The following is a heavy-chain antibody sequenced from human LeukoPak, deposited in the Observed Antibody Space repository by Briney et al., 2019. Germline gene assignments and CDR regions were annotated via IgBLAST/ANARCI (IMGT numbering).Heavy chain of an antibody. Sequence: ASVKVSCKASGYTFTGYYMHWVRQAPGQGLEWMGWINPNSGGTNSAQKFQGRVTMTRDTSISTAYMELSRLRSDDTAVYYCARDLPKSPYDSSGYYLDYWGQGTLVTVSS. V-gene: IGHV1-2*02. D-gene: IGHD3-22*01. J-gene: IGHJ4*02. CDR2: INPNSGGT. CDR1: GYTFTGYY. CDR3: ARDLPKSPYDSSGYYLDY.